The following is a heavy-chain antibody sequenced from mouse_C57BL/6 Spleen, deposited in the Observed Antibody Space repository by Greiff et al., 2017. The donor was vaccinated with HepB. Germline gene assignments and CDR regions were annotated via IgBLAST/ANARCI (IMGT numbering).Heavy chain of an antibody. CDR3: AKSPSITTVVAGDAMDY. CDR1: GFSLTSYG. D-gene: IGHD1-1*01. J-gene: IGHJ4*01. CDR2: IWRGGST. V-gene: IGHV2-5*01. Sequence: VQLQQSGPGLVQPSQSLSITCTVSGFSLTSYGVHWVRQSPGKGLEWLGVIWRGGSTDYNAAFMSRLSITKDNSKSQVFLKMNSLQADDTAIYYWAKSPSITTVVAGDAMDYWGQGTSVTVSS.